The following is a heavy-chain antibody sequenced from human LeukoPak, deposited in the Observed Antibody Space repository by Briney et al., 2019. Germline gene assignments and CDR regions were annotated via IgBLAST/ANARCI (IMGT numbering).Heavy chain of an antibody. V-gene: IGHV4-4*07. CDR3: AKSPSGRGGYNWFDP. D-gene: IGHD3-16*01. CDR2: VYTSGST. J-gene: IGHJ5*02. CDR1: GGSISGYY. Sequence: SETLSLTCTVSGGSISGYYWNWIRQPAGKGLEWIGRVYTSGSTNYNPSLKSRVTMSMDTSKNQFSLNLSSVTAADTAVYYCAKSPSGRGGYNWFDPWGQGTLVTVSS.